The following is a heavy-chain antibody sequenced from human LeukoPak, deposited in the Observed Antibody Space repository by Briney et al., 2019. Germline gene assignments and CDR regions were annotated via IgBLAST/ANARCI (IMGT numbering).Heavy chain of an antibody. Sequence: SVKVSCKASGGTFSSYAISWVRQAPGQGLEWMGRLIPIFGTAKYAQKFQGRVTITTDESTSTAYMELSSLRSEDTAVYYCAREEYYYDSSGYYVGVDYWGQGTLVTVSS. CDR2: LIPIFGTA. V-gene: IGHV1-69*05. CDR1: GGTFSSYA. CDR3: AREEYYYDSSGYYVGVDY. J-gene: IGHJ4*02. D-gene: IGHD3-22*01.